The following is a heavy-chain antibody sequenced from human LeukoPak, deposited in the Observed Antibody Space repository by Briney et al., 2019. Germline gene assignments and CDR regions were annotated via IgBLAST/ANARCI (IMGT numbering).Heavy chain of an antibody. CDR1: ALLLSLDW. CDR2: IKTDGSET. D-gene: IGHD3-16*01. CDR3: ERDYVWGTYDPDY. J-gene: IGHJ4*02. V-gene: IGHV3-7*01. Sequence: PGGSLRLSCAASALLLSLDWMRWYRQTPGKGLEWVGNIKTDGSETYYLDSVRGRFTISRDNAKNSLFLQMNSLTCMYTPVYYCERDYVWGTYDPDYWGQGTPVTVTS.